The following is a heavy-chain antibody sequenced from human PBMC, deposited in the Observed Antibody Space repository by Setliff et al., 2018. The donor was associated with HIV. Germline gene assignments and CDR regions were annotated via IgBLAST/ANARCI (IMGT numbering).Heavy chain of an antibody. CDR3: ARGDTYYHDRSGYVKSALDAFDI. V-gene: IGHV4-34*01. Sequence: SETLSLTCAVYDGSLSSYYWSWIRQSTGKGLEWIGEINDSGTTNYNPSLESRVTMLIDMSKNQLSLKLSSVTAADTAVYFCARGDTYYHDRSGYVKSALDAFDIWGRGTMVTVSS. CDR1: DGSLSSYY. CDR2: INDSGTT. D-gene: IGHD3-22*01. J-gene: IGHJ3*02.